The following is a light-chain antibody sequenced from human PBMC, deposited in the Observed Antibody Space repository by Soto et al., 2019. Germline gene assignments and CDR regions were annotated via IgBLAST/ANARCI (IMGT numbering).Light chain of an antibody. J-gene: IGKJ1*01. CDR3: QQLPDWPKTWT. CDR2: GAS. Sequence: VLPQYPRTLSFSPLDIHTLSSGHSQSFTFNYLHWYPQQPGQATRLLLYGASNRATGIPATFSVSWSGTDFTLTISSLEPEDFAVSYCQQLPDWPKTWTFGQGTKGDI. V-gene: IGKV3-11*01. CDR1: QSFTFNY.